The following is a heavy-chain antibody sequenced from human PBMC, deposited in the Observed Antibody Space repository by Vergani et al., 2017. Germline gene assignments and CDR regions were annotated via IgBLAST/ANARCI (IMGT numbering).Heavy chain of an antibody. V-gene: IGHV3-43*01. CDR3: AKVGRSEVAGTFGAFDI. Sequence: EEQLVESGGTVVQPGGSLRLSCAASGFTFDDYTMHWVRQVPGKGLEWISVIRWDGGDAQYADSVKGRFTISRDNSRNLLYLQMTALRTEDSALYYCAKVGRSEVAGTFGAFDIWGQGTMVTVSS. CDR2: IRWDGGDA. CDR1: GFTFDDYT. J-gene: IGHJ3*02. D-gene: IGHD6-19*01.